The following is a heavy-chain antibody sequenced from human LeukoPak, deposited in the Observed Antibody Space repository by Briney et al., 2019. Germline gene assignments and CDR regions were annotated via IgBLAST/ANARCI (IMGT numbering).Heavy chain of an antibody. Sequence: SETLSLTCTVSGDSISTYYWSWIRQPPGKGLEWIGYIYYSGSTNYNPSLKSRVTISIDTSKNQFSLKLSSVTAADTAVYYCARVTLYSYGYDYWGQGTLVTVSS. V-gene: IGHV4-59*01. CDR3: ARVTLYSYGYDY. CDR1: GDSISTYY. CDR2: IYYSGST. J-gene: IGHJ4*02. D-gene: IGHD5-18*01.